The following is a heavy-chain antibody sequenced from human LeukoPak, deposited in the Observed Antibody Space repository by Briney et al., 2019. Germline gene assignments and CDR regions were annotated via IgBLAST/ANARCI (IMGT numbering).Heavy chain of an antibody. V-gene: IGHV4-59*01. CDR2: MQSTGNS. D-gene: IGHD3-16*01. CDR3: ARDKQQSYGRYIDH. Sequence: SETLSLTCTASGDSISTYHWNWIRQPPGKGLEWIGYMQSTGNSKYNPSLRSRLNTFLETSKNQAALILSSVLAPDTPVYYCARDKQQSYGRYIDHWGQGALVTVSS. CDR1: GDSISTYH. J-gene: IGHJ4*02.